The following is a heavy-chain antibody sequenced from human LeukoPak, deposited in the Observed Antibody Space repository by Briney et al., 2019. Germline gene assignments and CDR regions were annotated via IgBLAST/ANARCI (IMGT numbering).Heavy chain of an antibody. Sequence: GGSLRLSCAASGFTFSNYVMHWVRQAPGKGLEWVTFILYDGSNEYYADSVKGRFTISRDNSKNTLYLQMNSLRAEDTAVYYCARGPSGYHNTGGQGTLVTVSS. D-gene: IGHD5-12*01. CDR2: ILYDGSNE. CDR3: ARGPSGYHNT. CDR1: GFTFSNYV. V-gene: IGHV3-30*02. J-gene: IGHJ4*02.